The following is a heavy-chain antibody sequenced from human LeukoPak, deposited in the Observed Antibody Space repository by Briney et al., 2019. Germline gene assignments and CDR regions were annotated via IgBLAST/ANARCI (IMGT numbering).Heavy chain of an antibody. J-gene: IGHJ6*02. D-gene: IGHD1-7*01. CDR2: IYYSGST. CDR1: GGSVSSGTYY. V-gene: IGHV4-61*01. CDR3: ARDNWNYGSSMDV. Sequence: SGTLSLTCTVSGGSVSSGTYYWSWIRQPPGKGLEWIGYIYYSGSTNYNPSLKSRVTISVDTSKNQFSLKLSSVTAADTAVYYCARDNWNYGSSMDVWGQGTTVTVSS.